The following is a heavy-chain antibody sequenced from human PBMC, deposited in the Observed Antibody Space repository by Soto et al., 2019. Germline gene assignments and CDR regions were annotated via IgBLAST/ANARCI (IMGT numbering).Heavy chain of an antibody. J-gene: IGHJ4*02. D-gene: IGHD5-18*01. CDR3: ARYIYGYVDY. V-gene: IGHV3-11*06. CDR2: ISSTISYT. Sequence: PGWSLRLSCAASGFTFSDYYMSWIRQAPGKGLEWVSYISSTISYTHYADSVKVRFTISRDNAKNSLYLQMNSLRAEDTAVYYCARYIYGYVDYWGQGTLVTVSS. CDR1: GFTFSDYY.